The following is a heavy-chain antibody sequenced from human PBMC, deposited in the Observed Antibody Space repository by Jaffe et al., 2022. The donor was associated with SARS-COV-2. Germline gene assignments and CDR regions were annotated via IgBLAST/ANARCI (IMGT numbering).Heavy chain of an antibody. CDR1: GYTFTSYY. CDR3: ARDIWDYYDSSGYYGDAFDI. J-gene: IGHJ3*02. CDR2: INPSGGST. D-gene: IGHD3-22*01. Sequence: QVQLVQSGAEVKKPGASVKVSCKASGYTFTSYYMHWVRQAPGQGLEWMGIINPSGGSTSYAQKFQGRVTMTRDTSTSTVYMELSSLRSEDTAVYYCARDIWDYYDSSGYYGDAFDIWGQGTMVTVSS. V-gene: IGHV1-46*01.